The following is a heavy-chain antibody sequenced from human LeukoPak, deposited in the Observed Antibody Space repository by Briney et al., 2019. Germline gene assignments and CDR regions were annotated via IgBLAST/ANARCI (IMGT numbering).Heavy chain of an antibody. D-gene: IGHD1-26*01. J-gene: IGHJ2*01. CDR1: AFTFSSYW. V-gene: IGHV3-74*01. CDR2: INSDGSST. Sequence: GGSLRLSCAASAFTFSSYWMHWVRQAPGKGLVWVSRINSDGSSTSYADSVKGRFTISRDNAKNTLYLQMNSLRAEDTAVYYCARIVGATLRYFDLWGRGTLVTVSS. CDR3: ARIVGATLRYFDL.